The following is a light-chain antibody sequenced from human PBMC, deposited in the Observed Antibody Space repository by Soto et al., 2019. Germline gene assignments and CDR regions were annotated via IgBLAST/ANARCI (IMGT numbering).Light chain of an antibody. CDR3: HQYINWPSYT. V-gene: IGKV3-11*01. CDR2: DAS. Sequence: EIVLTQSPATLSLSPGERATLSCKASQSVSSYLGWYQQKPGQAPRLLIYDASNRATGIPARFSGSGYGTDFTLTISSLEPEDFAVYYCHQYINWPSYTFGQGTKLEIK. CDR1: QSVSSY. J-gene: IGKJ2*01.